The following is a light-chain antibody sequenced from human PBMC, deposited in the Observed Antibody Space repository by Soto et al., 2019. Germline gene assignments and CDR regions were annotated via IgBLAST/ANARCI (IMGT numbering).Light chain of an antibody. CDR2: GAS. J-gene: IGKJ5*01. CDR1: QSVSSK. Sequence: EIGLTHSPGTLSLSRWEIATLSCRASQSVSSKLAWFQQKPGQAPSLLIYGASNRATGIPDRFSGSGSGTDFTLTISRLEPEDFAVLYCQQHGISHITFGQGTRLEIK. CDR3: QQHGISHIT. V-gene: IGKV3-20*01.